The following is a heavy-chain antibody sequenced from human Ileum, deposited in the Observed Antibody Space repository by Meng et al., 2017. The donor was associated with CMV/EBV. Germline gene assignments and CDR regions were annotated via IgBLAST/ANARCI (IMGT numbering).Heavy chain of an antibody. CDR2: IIPILGTP. CDR3: ARATGGFSYFDP. D-gene: IGHD2-8*02. J-gene: IGHJ5*02. Sequence: LWHSGDELKKPGSSVNVSRRSFIGNCDTFPTRWIRQAPGQGLEWLGSIIPILGTPEYSHRFQDRVTITADISTRTTYMVLTSLSSEDTAIYYCARATGGFSYFDPWGNGTLVTVSS. CDR1: IGNCDTFP. V-gene: IGHV1-69*08.